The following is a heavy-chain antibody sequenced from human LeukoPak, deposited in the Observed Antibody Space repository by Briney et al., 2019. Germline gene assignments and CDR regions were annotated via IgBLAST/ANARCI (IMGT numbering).Heavy chain of an antibody. Sequence: NSGASLQICCQGSGSIYTRCWIGGGRPVPGKGLGGVGIIYAGDSDTKYSPSFQRQVTISADKSIRPASLQWSSLKASDTAMYYCARRVEMATITFVSWFDPWGQGTLVTVSS. V-gene: IGHV5-51*01. CDR1: GSIYTRCW. CDR3: ARRVEMATITFVSWFDP. D-gene: IGHD5-24*01. J-gene: IGHJ5*02. CDR2: IYAGDSDT.